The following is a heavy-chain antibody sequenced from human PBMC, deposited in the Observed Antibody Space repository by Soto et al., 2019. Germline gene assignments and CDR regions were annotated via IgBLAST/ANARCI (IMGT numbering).Heavy chain of an antibody. CDR2: IYYSGST. V-gene: IGHV4-39*01. Sequence: PSETLSLTCTVSGGSISSSSYYWGWIRQPPGKGLEWIGSIYYSGSTYYNPSLKSRVTISVDTSKNQFSLKLSSVTAADTAVYYCARHGVNYYGSGAWVFDYWGKGTLVTVSS. CDR3: ARHGVNYYGSGAWVFDY. J-gene: IGHJ4*02. CDR1: GGSISSSSYY. D-gene: IGHD3-10*01.